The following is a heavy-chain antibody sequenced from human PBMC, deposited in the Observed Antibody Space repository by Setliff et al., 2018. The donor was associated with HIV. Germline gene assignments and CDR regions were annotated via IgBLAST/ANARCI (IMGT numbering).Heavy chain of an antibody. CDR3: ARVWFGELSSGFDY. D-gene: IGHD3-10*01. V-gene: IGHV4-31*03. CDR1: GGSISSGAYY. Sequence: SETMSLTCTVSGGSISSGAYYWSWIRQHPGKDLEWIGYIYYSGSTYYNPSLKSRVTISVDTSKNQFSLRLSSVTAADTAVYYCARVWFGELSSGFDYWGQGTLVTVSS. CDR2: IYYSGST. J-gene: IGHJ4*02.